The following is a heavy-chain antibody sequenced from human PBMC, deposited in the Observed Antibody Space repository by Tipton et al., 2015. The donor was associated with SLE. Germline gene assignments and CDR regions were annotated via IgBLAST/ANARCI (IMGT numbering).Heavy chain of an antibody. Sequence: TLSLTCTVSGGSISSGDYLWSWIRQPAGKGLEWIGHIYTGGSTNYNSSLKSRVTMSVDTSENQFSLKLTSVTAVDTAVYYCARDRYCGGGSCFDWFFDLWGRGTLVTVSS. CDR3: ARDRYCGGGSCFDWFFDL. CDR1: GGSISSGDYL. D-gene: IGHD2-15*01. V-gene: IGHV4-61*09. CDR2: IYTGGST. J-gene: IGHJ2*01.